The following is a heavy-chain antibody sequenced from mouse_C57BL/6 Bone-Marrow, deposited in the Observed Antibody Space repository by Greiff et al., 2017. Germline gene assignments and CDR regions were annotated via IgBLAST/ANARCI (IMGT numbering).Heavy chain of an antibody. D-gene: IGHD1-1*01. Sequence: QVQLQQPGAELVRPGSSVKLSCKASGYTFTSYWMHWVKQRPIQGLEWIGNIDPSDSETHYNQKFKDKATLTVDKSSSTAYMQLSSLTSEDSAVYYCARPYYYGSSYGFLYFDVWGTGTTVTVSS. CDR1: GYTFTSYW. CDR2: IDPSDSET. V-gene: IGHV1-52*01. CDR3: ARPYYYGSSYGFLYFDV. J-gene: IGHJ1*03.